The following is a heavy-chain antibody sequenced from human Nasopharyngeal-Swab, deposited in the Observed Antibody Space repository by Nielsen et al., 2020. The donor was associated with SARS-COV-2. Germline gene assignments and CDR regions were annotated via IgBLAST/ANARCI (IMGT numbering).Heavy chain of an antibody. CDR2: INNRGDDT. CDR1: GFTFSNYA. V-gene: IGHV3-23*01. D-gene: IGHD5-12*01. J-gene: IGHJ5*02. CDR3: VKDLAYDEVS. Sequence: GGSLRLSCAASGFTFSNYAMSWVRQAPGKGLEWVSTINNRGDDTHYVDSVRGRFTVSRDNSKNTLYLQMNSLRGEDTAIYYCVKDLAYDEVSWGQGNLVIVSS.